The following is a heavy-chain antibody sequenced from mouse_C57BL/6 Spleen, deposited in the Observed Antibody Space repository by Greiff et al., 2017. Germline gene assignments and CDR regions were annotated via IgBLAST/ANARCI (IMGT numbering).Heavy chain of an antibody. CDR3: ARQRYDYDGFDY. CDR2: ISSGSSTI. D-gene: IGHD2-4*01. V-gene: IGHV5-17*01. J-gene: IGHJ2*01. Sequence: EVHLVESGGGLVKPGGSLKLSCAASGFTFSDYGMHWVRQAPEKGLEWVAYISSGSSTIYYADTVKGRFTISRDNAKNTLFLQMTSLRSEDTAMYYCARQRYDYDGFDYWGQGTTLTVSS. CDR1: GFTFSDYG.